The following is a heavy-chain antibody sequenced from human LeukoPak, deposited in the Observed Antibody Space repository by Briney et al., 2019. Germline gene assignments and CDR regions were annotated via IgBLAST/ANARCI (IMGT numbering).Heavy chain of an antibody. CDR3: ARDGAYCGGDCYYYFDY. V-gene: IGHV1-18*01. CDR2: ISAYNGNT. Sequence: ASVKVSCKASGYTFTSYGISWVRQAPGQGLEWMGWISAYNGNTNYAQKLQGRVTMTTDTSTSTAYMELRSLRSDDTAVYCCARDGAYCGGDCYYYFDYWGQGTLVTVSS. J-gene: IGHJ4*02. D-gene: IGHD2-21*02. CDR1: GYTFTSYG.